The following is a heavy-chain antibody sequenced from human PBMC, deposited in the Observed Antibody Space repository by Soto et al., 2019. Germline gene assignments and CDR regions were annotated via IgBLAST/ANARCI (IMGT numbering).Heavy chain of an antibody. Sequence: ASVKVSCKASGYTFTSYAMHWVRQAPGQRLEWMGWINTGNGNTKYSQKFQGRVTITRDTSASTAYKELSSLRSEDTAVYYCARGLGLYYFDYWGQGTLVTVS. CDR3: ARGLGLYYFDY. CDR1: GYTFTSYA. D-gene: IGHD1-26*01. J-gene: IGHJ4*02. V-gene: IGHV1-3*04. CDR2: INTGNGNT.